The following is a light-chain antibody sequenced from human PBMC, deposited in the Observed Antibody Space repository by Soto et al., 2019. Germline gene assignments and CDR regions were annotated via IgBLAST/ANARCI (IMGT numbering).Light chain of an antibody. CDR3: QQYENLPN. CDR2: DES. Sequence: DIQMTHSQASLSASVGGRVTITCHASQDINNYLNWSQQKPERATKPLIYDESNLEAGVPSRFRGSGSGTDFTFTLSRLQPEDIETYYCQQYENLPNFGQGTRLEI. J-gene: IGKJ5*01. V-gene: IGKV1-33*01. CDR1: QDINNY.